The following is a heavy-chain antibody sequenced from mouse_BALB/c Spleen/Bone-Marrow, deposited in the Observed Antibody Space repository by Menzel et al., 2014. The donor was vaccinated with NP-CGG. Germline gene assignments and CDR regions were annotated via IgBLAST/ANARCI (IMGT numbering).Heavy chain of an antibody. CDR1: GFTFSDFY. CDR2: SRNKAKHYTT. D-gene: IGHD2-10*02. Sequence: EVKLMESGGGLVQPGDSLRLSCATSGFTFSDFYMEWVRQPPGKRLEWIAASRNKAKHYTTEYSASVKGRFIVSRDTSQSILYLQMNALRAEDTAIYYCARDVGYGNYFVYRGQGTLVTVSA. J-gene: IGHJ3*01. V-gene: IGHV7-1*02. CDR3: ARDVGYGNYFVY.